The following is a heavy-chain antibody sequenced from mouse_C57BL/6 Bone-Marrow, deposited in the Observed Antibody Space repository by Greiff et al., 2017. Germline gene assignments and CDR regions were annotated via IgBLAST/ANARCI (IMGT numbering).Heavy chain of an antibody. CDR1: GYTFTDYY. CDR3: ARLRTYGSIYAMDY. J-gene: IGHJ4*01. Sequence: VQLQQSGAELVRPGASVKLSCKASGYTFTDYYINWVKQRPGQGLEWIARIYPGSGNTYYNEKFKGKATLTAEKSSSTAYMQLSSLTSEDSAVYFCARLRTYGSIYAMDYWGQGTSVTVSS. V-gene: IGHV1-76*01. D-gene: IGHD1-1*01. CDR2: IYPGSGNT.